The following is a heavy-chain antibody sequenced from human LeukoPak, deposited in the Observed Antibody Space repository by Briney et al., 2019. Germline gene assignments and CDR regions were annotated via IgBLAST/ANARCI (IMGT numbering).Heavy chain of an antibody. Sequence: GGSLRLSCAGSGFTFGGYGMHWFRQTPGKGLEWVAVIAYGGSRAFYADSVKGRFTISRDNSKNTMTVQMDDLRAEDTAVYYCTRYNNDHFDYWGQGTLVTVSS. CDR3: TRYNNDHFDY. CDR1: GFTFGGYG. D-gene: IGHD1-14*01. V-gene: IGHV3-33*01. J-gene: IGHJ4*02. CDR2: IAYGGSRA.